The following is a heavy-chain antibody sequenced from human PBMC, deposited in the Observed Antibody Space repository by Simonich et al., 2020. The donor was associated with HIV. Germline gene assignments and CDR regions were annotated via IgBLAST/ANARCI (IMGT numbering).Heavy chain of an antibody. CDR3: ARGRRYSSSWSFDY. D-gene: IGHD6-13*01. Sequence: QVQLVQSGAEVKKPGSSVKVSCKASGGTFSSYAVSWVRQAPGQGLEWMGGIIPVFDTSNYAQKFQGRGTITADESTSTAYMELSSLRSEDTAVYYCARGRRYSSSWSFDYWGQGTLVTVSS. V-gene: IGHV1-69*13. CDR2: IIPVFDTS. CDR1: GGTFSSYA. J-gene: IGHJ4*02.